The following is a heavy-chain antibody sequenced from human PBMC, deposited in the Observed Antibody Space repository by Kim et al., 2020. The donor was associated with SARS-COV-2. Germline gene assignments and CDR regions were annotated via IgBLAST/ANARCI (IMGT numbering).Heavy chain of an antibody. CDR1: GFIFSNYA. D-gene: IGHD5-12*01. V-gene: IGHV3-23*01. CDR3: AKTIRDGYYYASDY. J-gene: IGHJ4*02. CDR2: ISGSGGST. Sequence: GGSLRLSCAASGFIFSNYAMSWVRQAPGKGLEWVSAISGSGGSTYYADSVKGRFSISRDSSRNTLYLQMYSLRAEDTAVYYCAKTIRDGYYYASDYWGQGTLVTVSS.